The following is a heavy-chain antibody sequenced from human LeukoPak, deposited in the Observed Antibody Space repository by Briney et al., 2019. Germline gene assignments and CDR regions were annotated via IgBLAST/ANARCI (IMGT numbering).Heavy chain of an antibody. Sequence: SVKVSCKASGGTFSSYAISWVRQAPGQGLEWMGRIIPILGIANYAQKFQGRVTITADKSTSTAYMELSSLRSEDTAVYYCARDPSITYYYGSGSTPGAFDIWGQGTMVTVSS. CDR3: ARDPSITYYYGSGSTPGAFDI. CDR1: GGTFSSYA. CDR2: IIPILGIA. J-gene: IGHJ3*02. D-gene: IGHD3-10*01. V-gene: IGHV1-69*04.